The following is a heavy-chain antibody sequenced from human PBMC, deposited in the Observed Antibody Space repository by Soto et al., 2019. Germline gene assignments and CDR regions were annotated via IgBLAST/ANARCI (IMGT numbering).Heavy chain of an antibody. J-gene: IGHJ4*02. CDR2: ISGSGGST. V-gene: IGHV3-23*01. D-gene: IGHD3-9*01. CDR3: AKELLRYFDD. CDR1: GFTFTNYW. Sequence: PGGSLRLSCAASGFTFTNYWMNWVRQAPGRGLEWVSAISGSGGSTYYADPVKGRFTISRDNSKNTLYLQMNSLRAEDTAVYYCAKELLRYFDDWGQGTLVTVSS.